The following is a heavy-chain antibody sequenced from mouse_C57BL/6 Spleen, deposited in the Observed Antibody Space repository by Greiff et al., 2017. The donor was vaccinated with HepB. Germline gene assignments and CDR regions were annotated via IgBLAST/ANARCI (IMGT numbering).Heavy chain of an antibody. CDR1: GYTFTSYW. CDR2: IHPNSGST. D-gene: IGHD1-1*01. CDR3: ARSGITTVVAHYFDY. Sequence: QVQLKQPGAELVKPGASVKLSCKASGYTFTSYWMHWVKQRPGQGLEWIGMIHPNSGSTNYNEKFKSKATLTVDKSSSTAYMQLSSLTSEDSAVYYCARSGITTVVAHYFDYWGQGTTLTVSS. V-gene: IGHV1-64*01. J-gene: IGHJ2*01.